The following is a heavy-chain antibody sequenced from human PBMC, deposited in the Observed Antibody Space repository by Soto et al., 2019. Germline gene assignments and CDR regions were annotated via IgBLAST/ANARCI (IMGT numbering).Heavy chain of an antibody. V-gene: IGHV4-59*08. CDR1: GGSISSYY. CDR3: ACLYGSGIQDLGNTDY. CDR2: IYYSGST. D-gene: IGHD3-10*01. J-gene: IGHJ4*02. Sequence: SETLSLTCTVSGGSISSYYWSWIRQPPGKGLEWIGYIYYSGSTNYNPSLKSRVTISVDTSKNQCSLKLSSVTAADTAVYYCACLYGSGIQDLGNTDYWGQGTLVTVSS.